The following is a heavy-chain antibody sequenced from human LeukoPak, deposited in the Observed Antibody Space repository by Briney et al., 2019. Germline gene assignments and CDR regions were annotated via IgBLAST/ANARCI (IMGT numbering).Heavy chain of an antibody. CDR2: ISNNGGYT. J-gene: IGHJ4*02. CDR1: GFTFSSSA. V-gene: IGHV3-23*01. CDR3: ARENDSGWSGPFDY. D-gene: IGHD6-19*01. Sequence: GGSLRLSCAASGFTFSSSAMSWVRQAPGKGLEWVSAISNNGGYTYYADSVQGRFTISRDNAKNSLHLQMNSLRAEDTAVYYCARENDSGWSGPFDYWGQGALVTVSS.